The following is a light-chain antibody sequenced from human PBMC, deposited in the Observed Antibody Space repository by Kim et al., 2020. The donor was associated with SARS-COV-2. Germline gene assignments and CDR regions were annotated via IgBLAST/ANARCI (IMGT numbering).Light chain of an antibody. CDR1: QNVGSN. V-gene: IGKV3-15*01. Sequence: EVVMTQSPASLSVSPGERATLSCRASQNVGSNLAWYQQEPGQAPRLLIYGASTRATGIPARFSGSGSGTEFTLTISSLQSEDVAVYYCQQCNDWPTLTFGGGTKVDIK. CDR2: GAS. J-gene: IGKJ4*01. CDR3: QQCNDWPTLT.